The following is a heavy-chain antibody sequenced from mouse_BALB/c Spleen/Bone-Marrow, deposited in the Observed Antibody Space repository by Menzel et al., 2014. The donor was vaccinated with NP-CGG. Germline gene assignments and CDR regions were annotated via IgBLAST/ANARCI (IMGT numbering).Heavy chain of an antibody. CDR2: IYYSGTI. CDR3: ARAYYRYAMGY. J-gene: IGHJ4*01. V-gene: IGHV3-5*02. D-gene: IGHD2-12*01. Sequence: QLQESGPGLVKPSQTVSLTCTVTGISITTGNYRWSWIRQFPRNKLEWIGYIYYSGTISYNPSLTSRTTITRDTSKNQFFLEMNSLTAEDTATYYCARAYYRYAMGYWGQGTSVTVSS. CDR1: GISITTGNYR.